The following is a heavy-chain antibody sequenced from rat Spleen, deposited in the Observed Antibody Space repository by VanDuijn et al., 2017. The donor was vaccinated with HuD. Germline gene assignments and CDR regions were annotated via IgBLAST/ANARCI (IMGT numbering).Heavy chain of an antibody. J-gene: IGHJ2*01. CDR3: ARDRDYGYNPLGA. CDR2: MWRGGST. V-gene: IGHV2-45*01. CDR1: GFSLTSYN. D-gene: IGHD1-9*01. Sequence: QVQLMESGPGLVQPSETLSLTCTVSGFSLTSYNVHWVRQPPGKSLEWMGVMWRGGSTDYNSDLKSRLSITRDISKNRVFLKMNSLQTEDTATYYCARDRDYGYNPLGAWGQGVMVTVSS.